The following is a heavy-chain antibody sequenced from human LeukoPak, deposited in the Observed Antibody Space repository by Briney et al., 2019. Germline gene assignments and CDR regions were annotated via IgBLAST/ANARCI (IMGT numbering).Heavy chain of an antibody. D-gene: IGHD2-15*01. CDR2: INDDGSDT. V-gene: IGHV3-74*01. CDR1: GFTFKLYW. CDR3: VRGGPSTWS. Sequence: GGSLRLSCAASGFTFKLYWMLCARQVPGKGPVWVARINDDGSDTVYAVCVKGRFTISRDDAKNMLFLQMNSLRGEDTAVYHCVRGGPSTWSWGQGTLVTVSS. J-gene: IGHJ5*02.